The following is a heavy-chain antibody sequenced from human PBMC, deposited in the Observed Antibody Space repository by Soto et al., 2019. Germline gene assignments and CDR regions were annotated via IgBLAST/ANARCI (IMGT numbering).Heavy chain of an antibody. Sequence: EVQLVESGGGLVKPGGSLRLSCVAAGFIFNNAWMTWVRQAPGKGREWVGRIKTEAGGGTTDYAAPVKGRFTISRDDSKTTLYLQMNSLKIEDTAVYYCTTAPGGSSYYWGQGTLVTVSS. D-gene: IGHD2-15*01. V-gene: IGHV3-15*05. CDR1: GFIFNNAW. CDR3: TTAPGGSSYY. CDR2: IKTEAGGGTT. J-gene: IGHJ4*02.